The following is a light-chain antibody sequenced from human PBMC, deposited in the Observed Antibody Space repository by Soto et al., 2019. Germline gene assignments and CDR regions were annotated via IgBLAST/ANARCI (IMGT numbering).Light chain of an antibody. V-gene: IGKV3-15*01. CDR3: QQYNNWPPRIT. J-gene: IGKJ4*01. Sequence: EIVMTQSPATLSVSPGGRATLSCRASQSVSSKLAWYQQKPGQALRLLIYGASTRATGIPARFSGSGSGTEFTLTISSLQPEDFAVYYCQQYNNWPPRITFGGGTKVDIK. CDR1: QSVSSK. CDR2: GAS.